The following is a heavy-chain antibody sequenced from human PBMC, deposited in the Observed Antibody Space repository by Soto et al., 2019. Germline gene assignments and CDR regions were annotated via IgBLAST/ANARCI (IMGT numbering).Heavy chain of an antibody. CDR3: ARSPPVIGANWYDP. CDR1: GDSVSSDSAA. CDR2: TYYRSKWYN. J-gene: IGHJ5*02. Sequence: SQTLSLTCAISGDSVSSDSAAWNWIRQSTSRGLEWLGRTYYRSKWYNDYALSVKSRITINPDTSTNQFSLQLKSVTPEDTAVYYCARSPPVIGANWYDPWGQGNLVTVSS. D-gene: IGHD1-26*01. V-gene: IGHV6-1*01.